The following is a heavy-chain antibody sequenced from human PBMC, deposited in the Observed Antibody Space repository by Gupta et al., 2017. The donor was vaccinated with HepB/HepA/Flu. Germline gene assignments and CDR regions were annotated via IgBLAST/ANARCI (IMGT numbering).Heavy chain of an antibody. Sequence: QITLKESGPTLVRPTQTLTLTCTFSGFSLRTSGVGVGWIRQPPGKALEWLALIYWDDDQRYSPALKSRLTITKDTSKSQVILSMTNMDPVDTATYYCAQLAGYYGFWANWGQGTLVTVPS. CDR2: IYWDDDQ. CDR1: GFSLRTSGVG. V-gene: IGHV2-5*02. CDR3: AQLAGYYGFWAN. D-gene: IGHD3-3*01. J-gene: IGHJ4*02.